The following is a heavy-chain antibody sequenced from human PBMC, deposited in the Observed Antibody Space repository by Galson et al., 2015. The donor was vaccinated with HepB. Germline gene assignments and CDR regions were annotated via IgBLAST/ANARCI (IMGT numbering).Heavy chain of an antibody. J-gene: IGHJ4*02. CDR3: ARPPSLRLDPFEY. Sequence: WIGQVSHSESTNYSPSLRSRVTMSVDMSKNQFSLQMTAVTAADTAVYYCARPPSLRLDPFEYWGQGTPVTVSS. CDR2: VSHSEST. V-gene: IGHV4-34*01. D-gene: IGHD3/OR15-3a*01.